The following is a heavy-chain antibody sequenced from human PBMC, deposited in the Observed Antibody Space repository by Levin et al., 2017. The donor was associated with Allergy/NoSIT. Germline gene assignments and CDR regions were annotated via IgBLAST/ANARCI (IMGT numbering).Heavy chain of an antibody. CDR2: IDPSAGST. CDR1: GYTLINQY. V-gene: IGHV1-46*01. J-gene: IGHJ5*02. Sequence: ASVKVSCKASGYTLINQYLHWLRQAPGQGLEWMGIIDPSAGSTSYAQRFQGRLTMTRDTSTSTVYMELSSLRSEDTAVDYCARGAGTSTCYHCNWFDPWGQGTLVSVSS. D-gene: IGHD6-13*01. CDR3: ARGAGTSTCYHCNWFDP.